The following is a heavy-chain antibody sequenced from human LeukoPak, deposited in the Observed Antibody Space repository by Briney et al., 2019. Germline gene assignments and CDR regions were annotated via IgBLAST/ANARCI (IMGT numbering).Heavy chain of an antibody. V-gene: IGHV3-30*04. D-gene: IGHD5-18*01. Sequence: QPGGSLRLSCAASGFTFSGFAMSWVRQAPGKGLEWVAVISYDGSNKYYADSVKGRFTISRDNSKNTLYLQMNSLRAEDTALYYCARDVGYSYQIDYWGQGTLVTVSS. CDR2: ISYDGSNK. CDR1: GFTFSGFA. CDR3: ARDVGYSYQIDY. J-gene: IGHJ4*02.